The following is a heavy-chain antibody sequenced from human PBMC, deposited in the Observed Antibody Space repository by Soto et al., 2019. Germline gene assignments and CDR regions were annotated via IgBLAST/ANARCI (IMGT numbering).Heavy chain of an antibody. D-gene: IGHD2-15*01. Sequence: PSETLSLPCTVSGGSISSSSYYWGWIRQPPGKGLEWIGSIYYSGSTYYNPSLKSRVTISVDTSKNQFSLKLSSVTAADTAVYYCASPGRTTLHYYYGMDVWGQGTTVTVSS. CDR2: IYYSGST. CDR1: GGSISSSSYY. V-gene: IGHV4-39*01. CDR3: ASPGRTTLHYYYGMDV. J-gene: IGHJ6*02.